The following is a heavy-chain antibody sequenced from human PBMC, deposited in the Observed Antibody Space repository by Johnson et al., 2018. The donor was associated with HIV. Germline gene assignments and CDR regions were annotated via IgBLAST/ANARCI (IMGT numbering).Heavy chain of an antibody. V-gene: IGHV3-66*02. CDR1: GFTVSSNY. J-gene: IGHJ3*02. CDR2: IYSGGSK. Sequence: VQLVESGGGLVQPGGSLRLSCAASGFTVSSNYMSWVRQAPGKGLEWVSVIYSGGSKDYADSVKGRFTISRDNSKNTMYLQMSSLRAEDTAVYYCARGGGSSSWYQADAFDIWGQGTMVTVSS. D-gene: IGHD6-13*01. CDR3: ARGGGSSSWYQADAFDI.